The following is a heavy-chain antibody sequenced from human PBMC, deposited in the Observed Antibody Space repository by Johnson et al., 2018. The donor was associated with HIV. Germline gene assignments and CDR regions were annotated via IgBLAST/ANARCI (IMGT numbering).Heavy chain of an antibody. J-gene: IGHJ3*02. CDR2: IYSGGST. Sequence: VQLVESGGGLVQPGESLRLSCAASGFTVSTNYMSWVRQAPGKGLDWVSVIYSGGSTFYADSVKGRFTIYRDNSKNTLYLQMNSLRAEDTAVYYCARPIARGASNIWGQGTMVTVSS. CDR1: GFTVSTNY. D-gene: IGHD1-26*01. V-gene: IGHV3-66*04. CDR3: ARPIARGASNI.